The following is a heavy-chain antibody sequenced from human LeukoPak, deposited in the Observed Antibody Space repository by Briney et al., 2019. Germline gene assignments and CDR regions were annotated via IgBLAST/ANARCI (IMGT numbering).Heavy chain of an antibody. CDR2: ISSSSSYI. D-gene: IGHD3-16*01. CDR1: GFTFGSYS. CDR3: AKENHASGGDQFDY. J-gene: IGHJ4*02. Sequence: PGGSLRLSCAASGFTFGSYSMNWVRQAPGKGLEWVSSISSSSSYIYYADSVKGRFTISRDNAKNSLYLQMNSLRAEDTAVYYCAKENHASGGDQFDYWGQGTLVTVSS. V-gene: IGHV3-21*04.